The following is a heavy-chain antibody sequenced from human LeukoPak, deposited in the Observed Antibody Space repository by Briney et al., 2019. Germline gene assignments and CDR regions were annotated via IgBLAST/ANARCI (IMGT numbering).Heavy chain of an antibody. CDR3: ATSATNYGGLFDS. CDR1: GDTFNNYY. CDR2: INPSGTST. Sequence: ASVKVSCKALGDTFNNYYVNWVRQAPGQGLEWMGIINPSGTSTNYAQGFQGRLTMTRDTSTTTVYMELSSLRSEDTAVYYCATSATNYGGLFDSWGQGTLVTVSS. J-gene: IGHJ4*02. V-gene: IGHV1-46*02. D-gene: IGHD4-23*01.